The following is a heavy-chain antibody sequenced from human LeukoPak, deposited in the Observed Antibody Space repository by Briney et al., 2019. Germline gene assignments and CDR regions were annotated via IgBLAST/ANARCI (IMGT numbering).Heavy chain of an antibody. CDR3: ARSMAGFWSGYYKTETDFDY. Sequence: PGGSLRLSCAASGFTFSSYAMPWVRQAPGKGLEWVAVISYDGSNKYYADSVKGRFTISRDNSKNTLYLQMNSLRAEDTAVYYCARSMAGFWSGYYKTETDFDYWGQGTLVTVSS. V-gene: IGHV3-30-3*01. J-gene: IGHJ4*02. CDR2: ISYDGSNK. CDR1: GFTFSSYA. D-gene: IGHD3-3*01.